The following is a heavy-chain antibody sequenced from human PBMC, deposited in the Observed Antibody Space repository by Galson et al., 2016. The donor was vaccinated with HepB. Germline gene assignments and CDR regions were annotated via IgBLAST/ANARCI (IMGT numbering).Heavy chain of an antibody. CDR2: ISWNSGNI. D-gene: IGHD6-19*01. V-gene: IGHV3-9*01. CDR1: GFNFDDSA. J-gene: IGHJ4*02. CDR3: VKGPGMAVAKYYFDY. Sequence: SLRLSCAASGFNFDDSAMHWVRQAPGKGLEWVSSISWNSGNIDYADSVKGRFTLSRDNAKDSLYLQTNSLRPEDTALYYCVKGPGMAVAKYYFDYWGRGTLVTVSS.